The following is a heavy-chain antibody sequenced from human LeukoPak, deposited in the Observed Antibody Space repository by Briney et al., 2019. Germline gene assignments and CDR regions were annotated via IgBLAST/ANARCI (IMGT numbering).Heavy chain of an antibody. CDR1: GFTFSSHG. V-gene: IGHV3-33*01. Sequence: GRSLRLSCAASGFTFSSHGIHWVRQAPGKGLEWVALIWYDGSNKYYADSVKGRFTISRDNSKNTLYLQMNSLRAEDTAVYYCARDPRPGYCSGGSCSGFFDYWGQGTLVTVSS. CDR2: IWYDGSNK. CDR3: ARDPRPGYCSGGSCSGFFDY. D-gene: IGHD2-15*01. J-gene: IGHJ4*02.